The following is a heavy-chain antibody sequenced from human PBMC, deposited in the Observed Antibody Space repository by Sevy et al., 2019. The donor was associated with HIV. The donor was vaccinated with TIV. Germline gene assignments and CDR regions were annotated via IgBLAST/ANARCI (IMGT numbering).Heavy chain of an antibody. CDR1: GFTFSTYA. CDR2: ISGGGGNT. CDR3: ARKYHDTSGYPRYSMDV. V-gene: IGHV3-64*01. Sequence: GGSLRLSCAASGFTFSTYAMYWVRQAPGKGLEYVSAISGGGGNTYYGTSVKGRFTVSRDNAKNTLYLQMGSLRAEDMAVYFCARKYHDTSGYPRYSMDVWGQGTTVTVCS. D-gene: IGHD3-22*01. J-gene: IGHJ6*02.